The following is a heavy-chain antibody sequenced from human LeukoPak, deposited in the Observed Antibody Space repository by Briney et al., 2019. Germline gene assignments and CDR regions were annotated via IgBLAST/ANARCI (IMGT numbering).Heavy chain of an antibody. J-gene: IGHJ4*02. V-gene: IGHV3-30*14. D-gene: IGHD6-19*01. CDR1: GFTFSSYP. Sequence: GGSLRLSCEAFGFTFSSYPIHWVRQAPGKGLDWVTVISHDGTNSYYADSVKGRFTISRDNSQNTLYLQMNSLRAEDTAVYYCAKDMRGQWLVPSQLTQAHFDYWGQGTLVTVSS. CDR3: AKDMRGQWLVPSQLTQAHFDY. CDR2: ISHDGTNS.